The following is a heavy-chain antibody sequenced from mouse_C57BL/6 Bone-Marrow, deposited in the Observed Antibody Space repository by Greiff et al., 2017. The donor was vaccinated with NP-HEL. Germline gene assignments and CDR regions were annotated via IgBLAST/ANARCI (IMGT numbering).Heavy chain of an antibody. CDR1: GFTFSSYG. J-gene: IGHJ2*01. Sequence: VQLKQSGGDLVKPGGSLKLSCAASGFTFSSYGMSWVRQTPDKRLEWVATISSGGSYTYYPDSVKGRFTISRDNAKNTLYLQMSSLKSEDTAMYYCARPLSYDYDGTGFDDWGQGTTLTVSS. CDR3: ARPLSYDYDGTGFDD. D-gene: IGHD2-4*01. V-gene: IGHV5-6*01. CDR2: ISSGGSYT.